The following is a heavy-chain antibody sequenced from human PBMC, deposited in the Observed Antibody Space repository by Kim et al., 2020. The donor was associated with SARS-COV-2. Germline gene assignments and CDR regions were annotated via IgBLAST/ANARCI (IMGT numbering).Heavy chain of an antibody. CDR1: GFTFSSYW. J-gene: IGHJ3*02. CDR3: SRDGDMYSSGMDAFDN. CDR2: IKQYGNQK. D-gene: IGHD6-19*01. Sequence: GGSLRLSCAASGFTFSSYWMTWVRQAPGTGLEWVSNIKQYGNQKYYVDSVKGRFTISRDNAKNSLYLQMNSLRAEDTAVYYCSRDGDMYSSGMDAFDNWGQGTLVTVSS. V-gene: IGHV3-7*01.